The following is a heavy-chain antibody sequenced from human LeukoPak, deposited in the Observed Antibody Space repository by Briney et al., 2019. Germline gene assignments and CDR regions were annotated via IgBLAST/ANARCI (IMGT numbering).Heavy chain of an antibody. J-gene: IGHJ4*02. D-gene: IGHD1-1*01. V-gene: IGHV1-18*01. CDR2: ISAYNGNT. CDR3: AAQLEYLGGDRSPTDY. Sequence: ASVKVSCKASGYTFTSYGISWVRQAPGQGLEWMGWISAYNGNTNYAQKLQGRVTMTTDTSTSTAYMELRSLRSDDTAVYYCAAQLEYLGGDRSPTDYWGQGTLVTVSS. CDR1: GYTFTSYG.